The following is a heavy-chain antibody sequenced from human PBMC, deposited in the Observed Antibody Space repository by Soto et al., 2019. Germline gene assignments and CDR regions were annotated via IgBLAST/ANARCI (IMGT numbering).Heavy chain of an antibody. V-gene: IGHV3-9*01. CDR1: GFNFDSYP. D-gene: IGHD3-10*01. J-gene: IGHJ4*02. CDR2: ITWNSGTI. CDR3: TKGSGSYGGNFDN. Sequence: PVGSLRLSCKASGFNFDSYPMNWVRQVPGKSPEWVSCITWNSGTIAYADSVKGRFTISRDNADNSLYLEMTSLTPEDTALYYCTKGSGSYGGNFDNWGQGTLVTVSS.